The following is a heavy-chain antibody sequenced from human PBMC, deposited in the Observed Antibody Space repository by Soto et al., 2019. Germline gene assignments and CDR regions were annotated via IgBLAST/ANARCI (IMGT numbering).Heavy chain of an antibody. V-gene: IGHV3-30-3*01. CDR3: ARDEVGYDILTGYPSFDY. D-gene: IGHD3-9*01. CDR2: ISYDGSNK. J-gene: IGHJ4*02. Sequence: HPVGSLRLSCAASGFTFSSYAMHWVRQAPGKGLEWVAVISYDGSNKYYADSVKGRFTISRDNSKNTLYLQMNSLRAEDTAVYYCARDEVGYDILTGYPSFDYWGQGTLVTVSS. CDR1: GFTFSSYA.